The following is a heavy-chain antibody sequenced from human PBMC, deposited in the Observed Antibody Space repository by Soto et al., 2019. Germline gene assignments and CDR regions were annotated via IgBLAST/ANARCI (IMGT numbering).Heavy chain of an antibody. Sequence: PSETLFLTCTVSGGSISSSSYYWGWIRQPPGKGLEWIGSIYYSGSTYYNPSLKSRVTISVDTSKNQFSLKLSSVTAADTAVYYCARRIVVVPAAIYYYYGMDVWGQGTTVTVSS. CDR2: IYYSGST. V-gene: IGHV4-39*01. CDR1: GGSISSSSYY. J-gene: IGHJ6*02. D-gene: IGHD2-2*01. CDR3: ARRIVVVPAAIYYYYGMDV.